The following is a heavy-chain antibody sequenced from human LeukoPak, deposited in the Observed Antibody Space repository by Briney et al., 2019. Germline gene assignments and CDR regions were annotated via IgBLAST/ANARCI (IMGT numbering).Heavy chain of an antibody. J-gene: IGHJ4*02. Sequence: PGGSLRLSCAASGFTVSSNYMSWVRQAPGKGLEWVANIKQDGSEKYYVDSVKGRFTISRDNAKNSLYLQMNSLRAEDTAVYYCAREKVRVATIGGFDYWGQGTLVTVSS. CDR1: GFTVSSNY. CDR3: AREKVRVATIGGFDY. V-gene: IGHV3-7*01. D-gene: IGHD5-12*01. CDR2: IKQDGSEK.